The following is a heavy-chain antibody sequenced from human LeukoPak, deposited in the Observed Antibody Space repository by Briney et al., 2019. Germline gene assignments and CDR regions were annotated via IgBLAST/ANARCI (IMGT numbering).Heavy chain of an antibody. J-gene: IGHJ4*02. Sequence: SETLSLTCALSGGSFSGYFCSWIRQPPGKGLEWIGEITDTGIPNYNPSLKSRVTISVDTSKNQFSLKLSSVTAADTAVYYCARKRSKGDYYDSSGYYFDYWGQGTLVTVSS. CDR2: ITDTGIP. V-gene: IGHV4-34*01. CDR1: GGSFSGYF. CDR3: ARKRSKGDYYDSSGYYFDY. D-gene: IGHD3-22*01.